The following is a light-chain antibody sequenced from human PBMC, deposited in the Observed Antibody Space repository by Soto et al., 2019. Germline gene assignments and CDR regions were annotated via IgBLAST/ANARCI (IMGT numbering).Light chain of an antibody. J-gene: IGLJ2*01. V-gene: IGLV1-44*01. CDR2: SNN. CDR3: AAWDDSLSGLV. Sequence: QSALTQPPSASGTPGQRVTISCSGSSSNIGSNSVSWYRQLPGTAPKLLIYSNNQRPSGVPDRFSGSKSDTSASLAISGLQSDDEADYYCAAWDDSLSGLVFGGGTKVTVL. CDR1: SSNIGSNS.